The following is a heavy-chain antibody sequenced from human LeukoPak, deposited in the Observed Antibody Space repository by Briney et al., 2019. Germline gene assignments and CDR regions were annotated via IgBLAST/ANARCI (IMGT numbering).Heavy chain of an antibody. CDR3: ARDGDSYGCQGKYNWFDP. J-gene: IGHJ5*02. CDR1: GFTFSSYS. D-gene: IGHD5-18*01. Sequence: GGSLRLSCAASGFTFSSYSMNWVRQAPGKGLEWVSSISSSSSYIYYADSVKGRFTISRDNAKNSLYLQMNSLRAEDTAVYYCARDGDSYGCQGKYNWFDPWGQGTLVTVSS. CDR2: ISSSSSYI. V-gene: IGHV3-21*01.